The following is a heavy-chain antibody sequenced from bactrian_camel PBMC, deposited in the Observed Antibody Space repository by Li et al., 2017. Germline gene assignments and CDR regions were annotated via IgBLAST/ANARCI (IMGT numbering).Heavy chain of an antibody. CDR2: IAPSSGST. CDR3: AADLGWCGSAPLQREFRN. Sequence: VQLVESGGGSVQAGGSLKLSCRVSGYTVSRGCMTWFRQSPGKEREGVAAIAPSSGSTYYEDSVKGRFTVSHVNANNTLRLQMNSLKPEDTAVYYCAADLGWCGSAPLQREFRNWGQGTQVTVS. CDR1: GYTVSRGC. D-gene: IGHD6*01. J-gene: IGHJ4*01. V-gene: IGHV3S31*01.